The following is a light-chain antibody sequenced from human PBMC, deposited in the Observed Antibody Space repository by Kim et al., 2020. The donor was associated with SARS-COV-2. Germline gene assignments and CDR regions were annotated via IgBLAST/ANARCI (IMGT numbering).Light chain of an antibody. J-gene: IGLJ1*01. V-gene: IGLV2-8*01. CDR3: SSYAGSDNYV. CDR2: EVS. CDR1: SSDVGHYNH. Sequence: QSALTQPPSASGSPGQSVTISCTGTSSDVGHYNHVSWYQQHPGKAPKLMIYEVSKRPSGVPDRFSGSKSSNTASLTVSGLQAEDEADYYCSSYAGSDNYVFGTGTKVTVL.